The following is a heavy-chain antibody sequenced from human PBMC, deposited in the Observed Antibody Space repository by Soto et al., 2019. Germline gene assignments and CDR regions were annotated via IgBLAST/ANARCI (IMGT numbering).Heavy chain of an antibody. CDR3: ARGPPVSDAFDI. V-gene: IGHV1-46*01. D-gene: IGHD2-8*01. J-gene: IGHJ3*02. CDR1: GYIFTSYY. Sequence: AXVKVSCKASGYIFTSYYIHWVRQAPGQGLEWMGWINPFDGSRMFAQSFQGRVTMTRDTSTSTVYMEVSSLRSEDTAVYYCARGPPVSDAFDIWGQGTMVTVSS. CDR2: INPFDGSR.